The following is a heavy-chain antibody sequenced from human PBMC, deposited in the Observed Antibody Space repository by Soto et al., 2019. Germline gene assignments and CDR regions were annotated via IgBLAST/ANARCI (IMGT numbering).Heavy chain of an antibody. CDR3: ARETITVTTWYFDY. D-gene: IGHD4-17*01. J-gene: IGHJ4*02. V-gene: IGHV1-2*04. CDR2: INPNSGGT. CDR1: GYTFTGYY. Sequence: ASVKVSCKASGYTFTGYYMHWVRQAPGQGLEWMGWINPNSGGTNYAQKFQGWVTMTRDTSISTAYMELSRLRSDDTAVYYCARETITVTTWYFDYWGQGTLVTVSS.